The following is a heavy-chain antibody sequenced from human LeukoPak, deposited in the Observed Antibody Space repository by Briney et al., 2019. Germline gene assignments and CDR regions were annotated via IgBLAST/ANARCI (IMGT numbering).Heavy chain of an antibody. J-gene: IGHJ4*02. Sequence: SETLSLTCAVYGGSSSGYYWGWIRQPPGKGLEWIGSTYYTGSTYYNPSLKSRVTISVDTSKNQFSLKLSSVTAADVAVYYCARLQQLTFDYWGQGTLVTVSS. CDR2: TYYTGST. D-gene: IGHD6-13*01. V-gene: IGHV4-34*01. CDR3: ARLQQLTFDY. CDR1: GGSSSGYY.